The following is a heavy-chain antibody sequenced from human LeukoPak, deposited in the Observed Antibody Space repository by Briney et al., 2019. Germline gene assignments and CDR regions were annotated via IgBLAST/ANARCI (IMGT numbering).Heavy chain of an antibody. V-gene: IGHV3-15*01. Sequence: GGSLRLSCAASGFTFSNAWMSWVRQAPGKGLEWVGRIKSKTDGGTTDYAAPVKGRFTISRDVSKNTLYLQMNSLKTEDTAVYFCTTDPTLAYCGGDCLGYWGQGTLVTVSS. D-gene: IGHD2-21*01. CDR3: TTDPTLAYCGGDCLGY. J-gene: IGHJ4*02. CDR2: IKSKTDGGTT. CDR1: GFTFSNAW.